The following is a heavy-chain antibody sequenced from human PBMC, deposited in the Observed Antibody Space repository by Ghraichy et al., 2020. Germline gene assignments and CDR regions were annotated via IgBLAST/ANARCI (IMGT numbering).Heavy chain of an antibody. CDR2: IFYSGST. CDR3: ARGTWFGELLPFFDS. J-gene: IGHJ4*02. D-gene: IGHD3-10*01. V-gene: IGHV4-31*01. CDR1: GASISSGDYY. Sequence: SETLSLTCSVSGASISSGDYYWNWIRQLPGKGLEWIGYIFYSGSTYYNPSLKSLVTMSIDASKNQFFLKLSSVTAAGTALYYCARGTWFGELLPFFDSWGQGTLITVSS.